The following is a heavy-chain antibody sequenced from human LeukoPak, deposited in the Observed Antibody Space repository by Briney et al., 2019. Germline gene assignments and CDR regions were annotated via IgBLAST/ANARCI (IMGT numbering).Heavy chain of an antibody. CDR1: GGSISSYY. D-gene: IGHD1-7*01. J-gene: IGHJ4*02. V-gene: IGHV4-39*01. CDR2: IYYSGST. Sequence: SETLSLTCTVSGGSISSYYWGWIRQPPGKGLEWIGSIYYSGSTYYNPSLKSRVTISVDTSKNQFSLKLSSVTAADTAVYYCARHKRGNWNYVFDYWGQGTLVTVSS. CDR3: ARHKRGNWNYVFDY.